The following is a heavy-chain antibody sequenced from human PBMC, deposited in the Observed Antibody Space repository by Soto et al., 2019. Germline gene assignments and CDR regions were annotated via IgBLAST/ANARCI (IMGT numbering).Heavy chain of an antibody. D-gene: IGHD2-2*01. CDR1: GYSFTSYW. CDR3: ASRIRYCSSTSCSSGVGDDP. V-gene: IGHV5-10-1*01. Sequence: GESLKISCKGSGYSFTSYWISWVRQMPGKGLEWMGRIDPSDSYTNYSPSFQGHVTISADKSISTAYLQWSSLKASDTAMYYCASRIRYCSSTSCSSGVGDDPWGQGTLVTAPQ. CDR2: IDPSDSYT. J-gene: IGHJ5*02.